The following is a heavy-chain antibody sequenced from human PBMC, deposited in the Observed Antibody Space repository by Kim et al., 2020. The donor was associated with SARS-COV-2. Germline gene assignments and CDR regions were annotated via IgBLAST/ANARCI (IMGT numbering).Heavy chain of an antibody. J-gene: IGHJ6*02. D-gene: IGHD3-10*02. V-gene: IGHV4-30-2*01. CDR3: AARSRPLPGMFYYYGMDV. Sequence: KSRVTISVDRSKNQFSLKLSSVTAADTAVYYCAARSRPLPGMFYYYGMDVWGQGTTVTVSS.